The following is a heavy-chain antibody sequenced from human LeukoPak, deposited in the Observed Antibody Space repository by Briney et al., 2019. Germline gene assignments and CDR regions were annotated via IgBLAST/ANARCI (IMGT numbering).Heavy chain of an antibody. J-gene: IGHJ4*02. V-gene: IGHV3-23*01. D-gene: IGHD3-22*01. CDR2: ISGSGGST. CDR1: GFTFSSYA. CDR3: AKGHYYDRSGYYPFDY. Sequence: GGSLRLSCAASGFTFSSYAMSWVRQAPGEGMEWVSAISGSGGSTYYADSVKGRFTISRDNSKNTLYLQMNSLRAEDTAVYYCAKGHYYDRSGYYPFDYWGQGTLVTVSS.